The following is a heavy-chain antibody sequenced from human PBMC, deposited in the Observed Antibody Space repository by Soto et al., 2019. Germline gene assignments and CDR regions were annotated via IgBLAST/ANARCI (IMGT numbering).Heavy chain of an antibody. J-gene: IGHJ6*02. CDR1: GYTFTSYG. CDR3: AREAVAAAGTFEYGMDF. CDR2: ISAYNGNT. Sequence: ASVKVSCKASGYTFTSYGIGWVRQAPGQGLEWMGWISAYNGNTKYAQKLQGRVTMTTDTSTSTAYMELRSLRSDDTAVYYCAREAVAAAGTFEYGMDFWGQGTKVTVSS. V-gene: IGHV1-18*01. D-gene: IGHD6-13*01.